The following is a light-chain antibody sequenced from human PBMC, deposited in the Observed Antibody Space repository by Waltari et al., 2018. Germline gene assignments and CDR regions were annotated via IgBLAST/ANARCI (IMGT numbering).Light chain of an antibody. V-gene: IGLV1-44*01. Sequence: QSVLTQPPSASGTPGQRVTIPCSGGTSNTPTNTVNCYQHLPGTAPKLLIYSNIQRPSGVPDRFSGSQSGTSASLAISGLQSEDEGDYYCSAWDDALNGYLFGGGTKLTVL. CDR3: SAWDDALNGYL. CDR1: TSNTPTNT. J-gene: IGLJ3*02. CDR2: SNI.